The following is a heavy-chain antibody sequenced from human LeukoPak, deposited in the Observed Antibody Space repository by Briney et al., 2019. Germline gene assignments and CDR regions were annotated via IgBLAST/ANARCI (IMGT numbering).Heavy chain of an antibody. CDR1: GFTFDDYT. Sequence: GGSLRLSCAASGFTFDDYTMHWVRQAPGKGLEWVSLISWDGGSTYYADSVKGRFTISRDNSKNSLYLQMNSLRTEDTALYYCAKEGMVYAIQSVPWFDPWGQGTLVTVSP. V-gene: IGHV3-43*01. CDR3: AKEGMVYAIQSVPWFDP. J-gene: IGHJ5*02. D-gene: IGHD2-8*01. CDR2: ISWDGGST.